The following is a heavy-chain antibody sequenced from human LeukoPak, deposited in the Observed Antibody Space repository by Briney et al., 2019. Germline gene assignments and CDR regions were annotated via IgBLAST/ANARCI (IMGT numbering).Heavy chain of an antibody. D-gene: IGHD3/OR15-3a*01. V-gene: IGHV3-21*01. CDR1: GLTLSRHN. CDR3: ARKYDFWSSPQGYMDV. CDR2: IRTSSSFI. Sequence: GGSLRLSCAASGLTLSRHNMKWVRQTPGKGLEWVSSIRTSSSFIYYADSVKGRFTISRDNARNSLYLEMNSLRAEDTAIYYCARKYDFWSSPQGYMDVWGKGTTVIVSS. J-gene: IGHJ6*03.